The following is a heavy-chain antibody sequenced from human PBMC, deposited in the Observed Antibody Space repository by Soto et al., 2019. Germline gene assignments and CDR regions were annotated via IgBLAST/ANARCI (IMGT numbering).Heavy chain of an antibody. Sequence: QVQLQESGPGLVKPSETLSLTCTVSGDSISSYYWNWIRQPPGKGLEWIGYIYSSGHTHYNPSLKSRVTMSLDTSKNQFSLILNSVTAADTAVYYCARDSCNTGLYFDYWGRGILVTVSS. V-gene: IGHV4-59*12. CDR1: GDSISSYY. CDR2: IYSSGHT. CDR3: ARDSCNTGLYFDY. J-gene: IGHJ4*02. D-gene: IGHD2-8*02.